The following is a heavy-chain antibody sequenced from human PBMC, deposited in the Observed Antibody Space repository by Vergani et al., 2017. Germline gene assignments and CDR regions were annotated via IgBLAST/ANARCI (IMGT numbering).Heavy chain of an antibody. CDR1: GYTFTNYG. Sequence: QVQLVQSGAEVKKPGASVKVSCKTSGYTFTNYGISWVRQAPGQGFEWMGGIIPIFGTANYAQKFQGRVSITADESTRTAYMELSSLRSEDTAVYYCAREDDILTGYYRWGQGTLVTVSS. CDR2: IIPIFGTA. V-gene: IGHV1-69*13. J-gene: IGHJ4*02. CDR3: AREDDILTGYYR. D-gene: IGHD3-9*01.